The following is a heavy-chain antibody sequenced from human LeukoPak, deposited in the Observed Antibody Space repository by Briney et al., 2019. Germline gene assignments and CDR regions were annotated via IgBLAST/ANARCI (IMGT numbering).Heavy chain of an antibody. CDR3: AREYRHQPD. CDR2: MNPNSGNT. V-gene: IGHV1-8*01. J-gene: IGHJ4*02. CDR1: GYISPFYG. D-gene: IGHD5-12*01. Sequence: ASVLVSCKVCGYISPFYGITWVRQAPGQGLEWMGWMNPNSGNTGYAQKFQGRFTMTWDTSITTAYMELSSLRSEDTAVYYCAREYRHQPDWGQGTLVTVSS.